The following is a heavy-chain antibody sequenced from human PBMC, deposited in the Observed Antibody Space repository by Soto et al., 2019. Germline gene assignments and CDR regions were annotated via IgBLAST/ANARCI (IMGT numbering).Heavy chain of an antibody. V-gene: IGHV4-39*01. J-gene: IGHJ6*02. CDR2: IYYSGST. Sequence: SETLSLTCTVSGGSISSSSYYWGWIRQPPGKGLEWIGSIYYSGSTYYNPSLKSRVTISVDTSKNQFSLKLSSVTAADTAVYYCARLAPYYVFWSGYYNRDYYYYGMDVWGQGTTVTVSS. CDR3: ARLAPYYVFWSGYYNRDYYYYGMDV. D-gene: IGHD3-3*01. CDR1: GGSISSSSYY.